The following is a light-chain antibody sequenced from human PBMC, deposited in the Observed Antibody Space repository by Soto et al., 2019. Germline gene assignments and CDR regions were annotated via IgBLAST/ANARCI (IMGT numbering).Light chain of an antibody. CDR1: QSVSSDY. J-gene: IGKJ5*01. Sequence: EIVLTQSPGTLSLSPGERATLSCRASQSVSSDYLAWYQQKPGQAPRLLIYGASSRATGIPDRFSGGGSGTDFTLAISRLEPEDFAVYYCQQYGSSPLTFGQGTRLE. V-gene: IGKV3-20*01. CDR3: QQYGSSPLT. CDR2: GAS.